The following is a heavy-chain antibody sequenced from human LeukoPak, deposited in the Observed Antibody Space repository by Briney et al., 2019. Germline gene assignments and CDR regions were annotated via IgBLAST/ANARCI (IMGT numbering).Heavy chain of an antibody. Sequence: PSETLSLTCAVYGGSFSGYYWSWIRQPPGKGLGWIGEINHSGSTNYNPSLKSRVTISVDTSKNQFSLKLTSVTAADTAVYYCARVPVNIWENWFDPWGQGTLVTVSS. CDR1: GGSFSGYY. V-gene: IGHV4-34*01. D-gene: IGHD1-26*01. CDR2: INHSGST. J-gene: IGHJ5*02. CDR3: ARVPVNIWENWFDP.